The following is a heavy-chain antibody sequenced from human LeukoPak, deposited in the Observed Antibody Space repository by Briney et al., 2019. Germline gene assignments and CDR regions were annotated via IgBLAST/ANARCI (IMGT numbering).Heavy chain of an antibody. CDR2: IYDSETT. CDR3: ARQLYSSGWYDWLDP. D-gene: IGHD6-19*01. J-gene: IGHJ5*02. V-gene: IGHV4-39*01. Sequence: PSETLSLTCTVPGGSISSSRYYWGWIRQPPGKGLEWIGSIYDSETTYYTPSLKSRVSISVDTSKNRFSLMLSSVTAADTAVYYCARQLYSSGWYDWLDPWGQGTLVTVSS. CDR1: GGSISSSRYY.